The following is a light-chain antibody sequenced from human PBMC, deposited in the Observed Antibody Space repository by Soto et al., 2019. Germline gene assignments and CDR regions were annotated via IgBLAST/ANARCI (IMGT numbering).Light chain of an antibody. J-gene: IGKJ1*01. V-gene: IGKV1-5*01. CDR3: QQYNSYSQWT. Sequence: MTQSPATLSVSPGERVALSCRASQSISKWLAWYEQKPGKAPKLLIYDASSLESGVPSRFSGSGSGTEFTLTISSLQPDDFATYYCQQYNSYSQWTFGQGTKVDI. CDR1: QSISKW. CDR2: DAS.